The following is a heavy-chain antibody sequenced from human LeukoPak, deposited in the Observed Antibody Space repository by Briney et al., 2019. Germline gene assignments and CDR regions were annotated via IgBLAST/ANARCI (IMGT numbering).Heavy chain of an antibody. CDR2: IKEDGSEK. J-gene: IGHJ4*02. CDR3: ARDPGSSLDY. V-gene: IGHV3-7*01. CDR1: GFTFSRYW. Sequence: GGSLRLFCAGSGFTFSRYWMSWVRQAPGKGLEWVADIKEDGSEKYYVDSVKGRFTISRDNAENSLYLQMNSLRAEDTAVYYCARDPGSSLDYWGQGTLVTVSS. D-gene: IGHD6-6*01.